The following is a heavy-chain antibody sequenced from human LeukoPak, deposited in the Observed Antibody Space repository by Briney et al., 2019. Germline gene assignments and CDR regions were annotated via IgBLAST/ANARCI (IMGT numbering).Heavy chain of an antibody. D-gene: IGHD4-17*01. Sequence: GASVKVSCKASGYTFTSYYMHWVRQAPGQGLEWMGIINPSGGSTSYAQKFQGRVTMTRDTSTSTVYMELSSLRSEDTAVYYCARPHSDYGDYSGMDVWGQGTTVTVSS. CDR2: INPSGGST. J-gene: IGHJ6*02. CDR3: ARPHSDYGDYSGMDV. V-gene: IGHV1-46*01. CDR1: GYTFTSYY.